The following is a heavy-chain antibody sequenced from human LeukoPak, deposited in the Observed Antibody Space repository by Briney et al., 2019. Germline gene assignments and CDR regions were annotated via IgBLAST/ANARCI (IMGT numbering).Heavy chain of an antibody. D-gene: IGHD6-19*01. Sequence: PSETLSLTCSVSDGSINSYYWNWIRRPPGKGLEWIGYIYYNGNTNYSPSLKSRVTMSVDTSKNLFSLKVSSVTAADTAVYYCARGSGGWYDYWGQGSLLTVSS. CDR1: DGSINSYY. CDR3: ARGSGGWYDY. V-gene: IGHV4-59*01. J-gene: IGHJ4*02. CDR2: IYYNGNT.